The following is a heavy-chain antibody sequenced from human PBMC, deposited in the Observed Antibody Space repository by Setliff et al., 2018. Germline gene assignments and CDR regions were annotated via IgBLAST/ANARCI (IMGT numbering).Heavy chain of an antibody. D-gene: IGHD1-26*01. V-gene: IGHV4-61*08. CDR2: IYSSGST. CDR1: GGSTSSGDYY. J-gene: IGHJ4*02. Sequence: SETLSLTCTVSGGSTSSGDYYWSWIRQPPGKGLEWIGYIYSSGSTNYNPSLKRRVTLSVDTSKNQFPLKLSSVTAADTAVYYCARSLVGATYSVYFDYWGQGALVTVSS. CDR3: ARSLVGATYSVYFDY.